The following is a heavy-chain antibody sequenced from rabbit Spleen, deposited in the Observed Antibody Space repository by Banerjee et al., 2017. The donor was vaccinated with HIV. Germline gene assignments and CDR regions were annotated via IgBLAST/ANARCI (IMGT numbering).Heavy chain of an antibody. CDR2: IYPDYGST. CDR3: ARDLVAVIGWNFNL. J-gene: IGHJ4*01. Sequence: QEQLVESGGGLVQPGGSLKLSCKASGFDFNKYGVSWVRQAPGKGLEWIAYIYPDYGSTDYASWVNGRFTISSDNAQNTVDLQMSGLTAADTATYFCARDLVAVIGWNFNLWGPGTLVTVS. D-gene: IGHD5-1*01. V-gene: IGHV1S47*01. CDR1: GFDFNKYG.